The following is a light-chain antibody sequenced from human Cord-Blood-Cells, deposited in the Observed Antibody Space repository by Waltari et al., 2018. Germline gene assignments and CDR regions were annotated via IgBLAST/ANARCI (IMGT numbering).Light chain of an antibody. V-gene: IGKV1-9*01. CDR3: QQLNSYPPFS. CDR2: YAA. Sequence: DIQLTQSPSFLSASVGDRITITCRASQGISSYLAWYQQKPGKAPNLLIYYAATLQSGVPSRFSGSGSGTEVTLTISSLQPEDFATYYCQQLNSYPPFSFGQGTKLEIK. J-gene: IGKJ2*03. CDR1: QGISSY.